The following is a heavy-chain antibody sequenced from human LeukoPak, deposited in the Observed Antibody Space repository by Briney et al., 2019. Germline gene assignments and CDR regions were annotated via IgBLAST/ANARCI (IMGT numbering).Heavy chain of an antibody. Sequence: PSETLSLTCTVSGGSISSSSYFWGWIRQPPGKGLEWIGSIYYSGSTYYNPSLKSRVTISVDTSKNQFSLKLNSVTAADTAVYYCARALGAFDIWGQGTMVTVSS. J-gene: IGHJ3*02. V-gene: IGHV4-39*07. CDR2: IYYSGST. CDR1: GGSISSSSYF. CDR3: ARALGAFDI.